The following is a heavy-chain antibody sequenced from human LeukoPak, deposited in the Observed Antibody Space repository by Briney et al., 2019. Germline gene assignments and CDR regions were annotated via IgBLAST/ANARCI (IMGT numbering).Heavy chain of an antibody. CDR2: IYTSGST. CDR1: GGSISSYY. J-gene: IGHJ3*02. D-gene: IGHD3-3*01. CDR3: ARDLSFASKEPFWSGYLTDAFDI. Sequence: KPSETLSLTCTVSGGSISSYYWSWIRQPAGKGLEWIGRIYTSGSTNYNPSLKSRVTMSVDTSKNQFSLKLSSVTAADTAVYYCARDLSFASKEPFWSGYLTDAFDIWGQGTMVTVSS. V-gene: IGHV4-4*07.